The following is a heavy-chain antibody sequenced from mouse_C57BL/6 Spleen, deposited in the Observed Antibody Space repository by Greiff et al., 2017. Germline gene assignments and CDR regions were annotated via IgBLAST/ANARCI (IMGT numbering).Heavy chain of an antibody. CDR1: GYTFTSYW. D-gene: IGHD1-1*01. Sequence: VQLQQSGAELVKPGASVKLSCKASGYTFTSYWMHWVKPRPGRGLEWIGRIDPNCGGTKYNEKCKSKATLTVDKPSSTAYMQLSSLTSEDSAVYYCARGTTVVAEDWYFDGWGTGTTGTVSS. V-gene: IGHV1-72*01. J-gene: IGHJ1*03. CDR2: IDPNCGGT. CDR3: ARGTTVVAEDWYFDG.